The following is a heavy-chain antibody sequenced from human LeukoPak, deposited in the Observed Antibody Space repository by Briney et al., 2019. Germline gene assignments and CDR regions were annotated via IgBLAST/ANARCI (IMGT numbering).Heavy chain of an antibody. V-gene: IGHV1-2*02. CDR2: INPNSGGT. D-gene: IGHD3-10*01. CDR1: GYTFTGYY. Sequence: GASVKVSCKASGYTFTGYYMHWVRQAPGQGLEWMGWINPNSGGTNYAQKFQGRVTMTRDTSISTAYKELSRLRSDDTAVYYCAWGRLMVRGVTIVPGGRFDYWGQGTLVTVSS. J-gene: IGHJ4*02. CDR3: AWGRLMVRGVTIVPGGRFDY.